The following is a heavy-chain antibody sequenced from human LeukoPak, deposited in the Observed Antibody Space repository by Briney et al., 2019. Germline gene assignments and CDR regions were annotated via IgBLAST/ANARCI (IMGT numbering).Heavy chain of an antibody. CDR2: INHSGST. CDR3: ARGRRQQLAIIRPVHWYFDL. J-gene: IGHJ2*01. CDR1: GGSFSGHY. Sequence: SETLSLTCAVYGGSFSGHYWSWIRQPPGKGLEWIGEINHSGSTNYNPSLKSRVTISVDTSKNQFSLKLSSVTAADTAVYYCARGRRQQLAIIRPVHWYFDLWGRGTLVTVSP. D-gene: IGHD6-13*01. V-gene: IGHV4-34*01.